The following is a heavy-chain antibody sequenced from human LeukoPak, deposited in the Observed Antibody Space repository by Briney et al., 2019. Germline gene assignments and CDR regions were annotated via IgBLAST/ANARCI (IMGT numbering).Heavy chain of an antibody. CDR2: IYTSGST. J-gene: IGHJ5*02. CDR1: GGSISSYY. Sequence: SETLPLTCTVSGGSISSYYWSWIRQPAGKGLEWIGRIYTSGSTNYNPSLKSRVTMSVDTSKNQFSLKLSSVTAADTAVYYCARAGLIAVAGARFWFDPWGQGTLVTVSS. D-gene: IGHD6-19*01. CDR3: ARAGLIAVAGARFWFDP. V-gene: IGHV4-4*07.